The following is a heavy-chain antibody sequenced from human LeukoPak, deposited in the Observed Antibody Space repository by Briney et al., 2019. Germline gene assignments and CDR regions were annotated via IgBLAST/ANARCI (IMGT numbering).Heavy chain of an antibody. Sequence: PGGSLRLSCAASGFTFNIYTMTWVRQAPGKGLEWVSSIGSSSRYIYYADSLKGRFTISRDNDNNSVYLQMNSLRAEDTAVYYCARDCSSPAFDIWGQGTMVTVSS. CDR1: GFTFNIYT. J-gene: IGHJ3*02. CDR3: ARDCSSPAFDI. CDR2: IGSSSRYI. V-gene: IGHV3-21*01. D-gene: IGHD2-15*01.